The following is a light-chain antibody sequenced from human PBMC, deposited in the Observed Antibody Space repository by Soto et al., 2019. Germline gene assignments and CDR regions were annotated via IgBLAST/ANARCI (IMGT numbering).Light chain of an antibody. Sequence: DIKMNQSPSSLSASVGDEVTITCRASHTIMTYLNWYQLKPGKPPRLLIYAASSLQSGVPSRFSGSGSGTDFTLTINSLQPEDFATYSCQQSYNSPQTFGQGTKVDI. J-gene: IGKJ1*01. V-gene: IGKV1-39*01. CDR1: HTIMTY. CDR3: QQSYNSPQT. CDR2: AAS.